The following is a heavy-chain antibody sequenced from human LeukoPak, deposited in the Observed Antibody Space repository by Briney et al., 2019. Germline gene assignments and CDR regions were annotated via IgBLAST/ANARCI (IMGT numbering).Heavy chain of an antibody. J-gene: IGHJ4*02. Sequence: GRSLRLSCAASGFTFSSYGMHWVRQAPGKGLEWVAVIWYDGSHKFYGGSVKGRFTISRDNSKNTLFLQMDSLRADDTAVYYCAREGDSSSWPFDYWGQGTLVTVSS. CDR3: AREGDSSSWPFDY. CDR1: GFTFSSYG. CDR2: IWYDGSHK. V-gene: IGHV3-33*01. D-gene: IGHD6-13*01.